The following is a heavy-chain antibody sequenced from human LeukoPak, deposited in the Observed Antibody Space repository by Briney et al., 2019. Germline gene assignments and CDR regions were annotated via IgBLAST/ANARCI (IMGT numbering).Heavy chain of an antibody. CDR2: IYHSGST. CDR1: GGSISSGGYY. CDR3: ARNEYSSPNPFDY. V-gene: IGHV4-30-2*01. J-gene: IGHJ4*02. D-gene: IGHD6-6*01. Sequence: SETLSLTCTVSGGSISSGGYYWGWIRQPPGKGLEWIGCIYHSGSTYYNPSLKSRVTISVDRSKNQFSLKLSSVTAADTAVYYCARNEYSSPNPFDYWGQGTLVTVSS.